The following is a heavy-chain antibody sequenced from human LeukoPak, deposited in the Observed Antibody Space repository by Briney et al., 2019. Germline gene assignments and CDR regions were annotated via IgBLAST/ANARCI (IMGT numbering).Heavy chain of an antibody. CDR1: GFTFSSFA. CDR3: ARGPVATISLPRY. Sequence: GGSLRLSCAASGFTFSSFAMNWGRQAPGKGLEWFSTISGRGDGTYYADSVKGRFTISRDNSKNTLYLQMNSLRAEDTAVYYCARGPVATISLPRYWGQGTLVTVSS. D-gene: IGHD5-12*01. CDR2: ISGRGDGT. V-gene: IGHV3-23*01. J-gene: IGHJ4*02.